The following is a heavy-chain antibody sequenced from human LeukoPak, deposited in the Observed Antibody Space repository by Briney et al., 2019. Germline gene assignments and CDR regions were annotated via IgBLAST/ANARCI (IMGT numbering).Heavy chain of an antibody. Sequence: GGSLRLSCAASGFTFSSYWMNWVRQAPGKGLEWVSSISSSSSYIYYADSVKGRFTISRDNAKNSLYLQMNSLRAEDTAVYYCARDLVYSSSWFSTNWFDPWGQGPRSPSPQ. CDR2: ISSSSSYI. J-gene: IGHJ5*02. V-gene: IGHV3-21*01. CDR1: GFTFSSYW. CDR3: ARDLVYSSSWFSTNWFDP. D-gene: IGHD6-13*01.